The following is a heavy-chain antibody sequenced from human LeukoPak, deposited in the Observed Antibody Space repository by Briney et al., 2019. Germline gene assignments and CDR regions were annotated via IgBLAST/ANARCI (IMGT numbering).Heavy chain of an antibody. CDR3: ARGITISQHYYYGMDV. V-gene: IGHV1-18*01. CDR2: ISAYNGNT. CDR1: GYTFTSYG. D-gene: IGHD3-3*01. J-gene: IGHJ6*02. Sequence: GASVKVSCKASGYTFTSYGISWVRQAPGQGLEWMGWISAYNGNTNYAQKLQGRVTMTTDTSTSTAYMGLRSLRSDDTAVYYCARGITISQHYYYGMDVWGQGTTVTVSS.